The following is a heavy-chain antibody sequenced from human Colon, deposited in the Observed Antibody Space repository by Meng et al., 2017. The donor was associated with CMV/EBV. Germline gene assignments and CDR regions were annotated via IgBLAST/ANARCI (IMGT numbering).Heavy chain of an antibody. V-gene: IGHV3-48*03. CDR3: ARDSNNSGRNYYYGLDV. CDR1: GFTFSSYE. D-gene: IGHD1-20*01. Sequence: GESLKISCAASGFTFSSYEMNWVRQAPGKGLEWVAYISRGSSAIYYADSVKGRFTISRDNAKNLLYLQMTSPRAEDTAIYYCARDSNNSGRNYYYGLDVWGQGTTVTVSS. J-gene: IGHJ6*02. CDR2: ISRGSSAI.